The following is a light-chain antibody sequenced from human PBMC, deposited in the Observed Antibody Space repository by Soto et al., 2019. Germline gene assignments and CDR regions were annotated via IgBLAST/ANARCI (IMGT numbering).Light chain of an antibody. CDR3: QHLSA. Sequence: EIVLTQAPGTLSLSPGERASLSCRASQSLSSSHLIWYQQKPGQAPRVLIYDASSRATGIPYRFSGGGSGTDFTLTISRLEPEDFAVDYCQHLSAFGQGTKVEIK. CDR2: DAS. CDR1: QSLSSSH. V-gene: IGKV3-20*01. J-gene: IGKJ1*01.